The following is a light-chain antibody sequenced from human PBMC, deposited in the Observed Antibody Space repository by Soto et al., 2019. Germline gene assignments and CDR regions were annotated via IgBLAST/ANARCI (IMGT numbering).Light chain of an antibody. CDR2: DVS. V-gene: IGLV2-11*01. J-gene: IGLJ1*01. Sequence: QSALTQPASVSGSPGQSITISCTGTSSDVGGYNYVSWYQQHPGKAPKLMIYDVSKRPSGVPDRFSGSKSGNTASLTISGLQSEDEADYYCCSYGGRYLYVVGPGTKVTVL. CDR3: CSYGGRYLYV. CDR1: SSDVGGYNY.